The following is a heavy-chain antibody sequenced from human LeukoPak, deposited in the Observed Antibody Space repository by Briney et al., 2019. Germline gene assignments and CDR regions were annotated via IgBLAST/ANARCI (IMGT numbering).Heavy chain of an antibody. V-gene: IGHV3-23*01. CDR1: GFTFSSYA. Sequence: GGSLRLSCVASGFTFSSYAMSWVRQAPGKGLEWVSGISSSGGTSTYYADSVRGRFTISRDNSKNTLYLQMNSLRVEDTAVYYCAKGYSSGSLGYFDYWGQGTLVTVSS. CDR3: AKGYSSGSLGYFDY. CDR2: ISSSGGTST. D-gene: IGHD3-22*01. J-gene: IGHJ4*02.